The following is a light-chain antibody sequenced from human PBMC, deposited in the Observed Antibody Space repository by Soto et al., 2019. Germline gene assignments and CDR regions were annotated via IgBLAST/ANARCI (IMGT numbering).Light chain of an antibody. V-gene: IGLV1-40*01. J-gene: IGLJ3*02. CDR2: GNS. CDR3: QSYDSSLSGWV. CDR1: SSNIGAGYD. Sequence: QAVVTQPPSVSGAPGQRVTISCTGSSSNIGAGYDVHWYQQLPGTAPKLLISGNSNRPSGVPDRFSGSKSGTSASLAITGLQAEDEADYSCQSYDSSLSGWVFGGGTKVTVL.